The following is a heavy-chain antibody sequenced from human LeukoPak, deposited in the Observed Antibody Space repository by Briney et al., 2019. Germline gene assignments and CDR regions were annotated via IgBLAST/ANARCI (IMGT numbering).Heavy chain of an antibody. V-gene: IGHV3-21*01. CDR2: ISSSSSYI. CDR3: ARDLYGSGSYYPLPI. D-gene: IGHD3-10*01. J-gene: IGHJ3*02. CDR1: GFTFSSYS. Sequence: PGGSLRLSCAASGFTFSSYSMNWVRQAPGKGLEWVSSISSSSSYIYYADSVKGRFTISRDNAKNSLYLQMNSLRAEDTAVYYCARDLYGSGSYYPLPIWGQGTMVTVSS.